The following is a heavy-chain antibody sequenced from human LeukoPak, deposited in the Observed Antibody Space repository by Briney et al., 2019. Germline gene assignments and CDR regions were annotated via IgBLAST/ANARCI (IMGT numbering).Heavy chain of an antibody. D-gene: IGHD2-15*01. CDR2: INPNSGGT. J-gene: IGHJ6*02. CDR3: ASIPPCSGGSCYSAYYYGMDV. V-gene: IGHV1-2*06. Sequence: AASVKVSCKASGYTFTGYYMHWVRQAPGQGLEWMERINPNSGGTNYAQKFQGRVTMTRDTSISTAYMELSRLRSDDTAVYYCASIPPCSGGSCYSAYYYGMDVWGQGTTVTVSS. CDR1: GYTFTGYY.